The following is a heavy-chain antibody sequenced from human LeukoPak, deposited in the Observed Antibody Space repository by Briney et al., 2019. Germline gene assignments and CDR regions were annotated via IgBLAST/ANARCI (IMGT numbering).Heavy chain of an antibody. CDR3: AKPVIYCGGDCAAGDY. D-gene: IGHD2-21*02. CDR2: ISGSGGST. CDR1: GFTFSSYA. J-gene: IGHJ4*02. Sequence: GGSLRLSCAASGFTFSSYAMSWVRQAPGKGLEWVSAISGSGGSTYYADSVKGRFTISRDNSKNTLYLQMNSLRAEDTAVYYCAKPVIYCGGDCAAGDYWGQGTLVTVSS. V-gene: IGHV3-23*01.